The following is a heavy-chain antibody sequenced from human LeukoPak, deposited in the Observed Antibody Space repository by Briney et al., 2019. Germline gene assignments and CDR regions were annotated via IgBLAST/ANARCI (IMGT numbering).Heavy chain of an antibody. CDR1: GFTFSSYW. D-gene: IGHD3-3*01. CDR3: ARGRYYDFWSGYEGVYYFDY. Sequence: HSGGSLRLSCAASGFTFSSYWMHWVRQAPGKGLVWVSRINSDGSSTSYADSVKGRFTISRDNAKNTLYLQMNSLRAEDTAVYYCARGRYYDFWSGYEGVYYFDYWGQGTLVTVSS. J-gene: IGHJ4*02. CDR2: INSDGSST. V-gene: IGHV3-74*01.